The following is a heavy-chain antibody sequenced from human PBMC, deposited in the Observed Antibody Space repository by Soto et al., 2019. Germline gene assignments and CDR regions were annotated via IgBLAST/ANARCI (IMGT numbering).Heavy chain of an antibody. CDR1: GYTFTSYD. D-gene: IGHD2-2*01. CDR2: MNPNSGNT. CDR3: ARETSSGSRTGKWSYYYGMDV. J-gene: IGHJ6*02. V-gene: IGHV1-8*01. Sequence: QVQLVQSGAEVKKPGASVKVSCKASGYTFTSYDINWVRQATGQGLEWMGWMNPNSGNTGYAQKFQGRVTMTRNTSISTAYMELSSLRSEDTAAYYCARETSSGSRTGKWSYYYGMDVWGQGTTVTVSS.